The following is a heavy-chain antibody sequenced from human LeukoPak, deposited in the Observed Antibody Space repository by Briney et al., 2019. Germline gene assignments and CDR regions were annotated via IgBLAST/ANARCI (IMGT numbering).Heavy chain of an antibody. CDR3: ARDARDDILTGYPSDY. Sequence: GGSLRLSCAASGFTFSSYAMHWVRQAPGKGLEWVAVISYDGSNKYYADSVKGRFTISGDNSKNTLYLQMNSLRAEDTAVYYCARDARDDILTGYPSDYWGQGTLVTVSS. V-gene: IGHV3-30*04. D-gene: IGHD3-9*01. J-gene: IGHJ4*02. CDR1: GFTFSSYA. CDR2: ISYDGSNK.